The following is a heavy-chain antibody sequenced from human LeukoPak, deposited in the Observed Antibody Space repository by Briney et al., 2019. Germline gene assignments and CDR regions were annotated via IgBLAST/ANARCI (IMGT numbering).Heavy chain of an antibody. CDR1: GYSFTSYW. V-gene: IGHV5-51*01. CDR3: ARHVTYYYGSGSYYIDY. J-gene: IGHJ4*02. Sequence: ESLKISCKGSGYSFTSYWIGWVRQMPGKGLEWMGIIYPGDSDTRYSPSFQGQVTISADKSISTAYLQWSSLKASDTAMYYCARHVTYYYGSGSYYIDYWGQGTLVTVSS. D-gene: IGHD3-10*01. CDR2: IYPGDSDT.